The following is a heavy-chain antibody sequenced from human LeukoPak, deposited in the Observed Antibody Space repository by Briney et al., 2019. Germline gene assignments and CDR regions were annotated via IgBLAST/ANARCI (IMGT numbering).Heavy chain of an antibody. CDR2: IYHSGST. V-gene: IGHV4-38-2*01. CDR3: ARSYGDYYYYYYMDV. J-gene: IGHJ6*03. D-gene: IGHD4-17*01. CDR1: GYSISSGYY. Sequence: SETLSLTCAVSGYSISSGYYWGWIRQPPGKGLEWIGSIYHSGSTYYNPSLKSRVTISVDTSKNQFSLKLSSVTAADTAVYYCARSYGDYYYYYYMDVWGKGTTVTVSS.